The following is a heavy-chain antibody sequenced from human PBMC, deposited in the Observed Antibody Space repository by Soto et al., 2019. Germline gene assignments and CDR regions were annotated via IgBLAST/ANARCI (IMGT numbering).Heavy chain of an antibody. D-gene: IGHD1-26*01. CDR1: GYTFTSYY. V-gene: IGHV1-46*01. CDR3: ASSGPPWNFDY. CDR2: INPSGGST. J-gene: IGHJ4*02. Sequence: QVQLVQSGAEVKKPGASVKVSCKASGYTFTSYYMHWVRQAPGQGLEWMGIINPSGGSTSYAQKFQGRVTIDRDTSTRTVYMELSSLRSEDTAVYYCASSGPPWNFDYWGQGTLVTVS.